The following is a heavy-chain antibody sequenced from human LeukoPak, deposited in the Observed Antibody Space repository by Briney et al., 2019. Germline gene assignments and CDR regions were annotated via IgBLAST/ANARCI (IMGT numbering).Heavy chain of an antibody. CDR3: ARDAFDSNYFDY. J-gene: IGHJ4*02. CDR2: IHYSWST. V-gene: IGHV4-31*03. D-gene: IGHD4-11*01. CDR1: GGSISSGGYY. Sequence: SETLSLTCTVSGGSISSGGYYWSWIRQHPGKGLEWIGYIHYSWSTYYNPSLKSRVTISVDRSKNHFSLKLSSVTAADTAVYYRARDAFDSNYFDYWGQGTLVTVSS.